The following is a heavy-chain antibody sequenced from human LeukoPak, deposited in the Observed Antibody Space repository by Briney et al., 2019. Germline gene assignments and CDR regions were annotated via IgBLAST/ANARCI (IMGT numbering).Heavy chain of an antibody. D-gene: IGHD6-19*01. CDR1: GFTFSSYW. Sequence: GGSLRLSCATSGFTFSSYWMSWVRQAPGKGLEWVANIKQDGSEKYYVDSVKGRFTISRDNAKNSLYLQMNSLRAEDTAVYYCARGQQWLVGNWFDPWGQGTLVTVSS. J-gene: IGHJ5*02. CDR3: ARGQQWLVGNWFDP. V-gene: IGHV3-7*01. CDR2: IKQDGSEK.